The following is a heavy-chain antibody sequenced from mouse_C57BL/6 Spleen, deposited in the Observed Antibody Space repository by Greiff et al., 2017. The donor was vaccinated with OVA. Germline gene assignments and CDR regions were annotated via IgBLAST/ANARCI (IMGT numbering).Heavy chain of an antibody. J-gene: IGHJ3*01. CDR2: IDPANGNT. CDR1: GFTIKNTY. D-gene: IGHD1-1*01. V-gene: IGHV14-3*01. Sequence: VHVKQSVAELVRPGASVKLSCTASGFTIKNTYMHWVKQRPEKGLEWIGRIDPANGNTKYAPKFQGKATITADTSSNTAYLQLSGLTSEDTAIYYCARRYYGSSCDWFAYWGQGTLVTVSA. CDR3: ARRYYGSSCDWFAY.